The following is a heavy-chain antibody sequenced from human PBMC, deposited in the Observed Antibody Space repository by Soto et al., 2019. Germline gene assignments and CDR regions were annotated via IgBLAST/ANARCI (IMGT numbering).Heavy chain of an antibody. CDR1: GFTFRSFT. V-gene: IGHV3-21*01. J-gene: IGHJ5*02. D-gene: IGHD6-13*01. CDR2: ISSNSAYI. CDR3: TRDASRDSSARGWFDP. Sequence: GGSLRLSCAASGFTFRSFTMNWVCQAPGKGLEWVSTISSNSAYIYYTDALGGRFTISRDNAKNSLHLQMNSLRAEDTAVYYCTRDASRDSSARGWFDPWGPGTLVTVSS.